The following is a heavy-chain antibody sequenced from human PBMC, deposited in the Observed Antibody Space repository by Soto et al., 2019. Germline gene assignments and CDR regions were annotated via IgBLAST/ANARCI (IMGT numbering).Heavy chain of an antibody. CDR3: ARVCCSGGSCPPHF. D-gene: IGHD2-15*01. Sequence: QVQLVESGEGVVQPGTSLRLSCAASGFTFSTYAMHWVRQAPGKGLEWVAVISYDGSNKDYADSVKGRFTISRGNSKNTLYRQMTSLGAEATGVYYCARVCCSGGSCPPHFWGQGTLVAVSS. CDR2: ISYDGSNK. V-gene: IGHV3-30-3*01. CDR1: GFTFSTYA. J-gene: IGHJ4*02.